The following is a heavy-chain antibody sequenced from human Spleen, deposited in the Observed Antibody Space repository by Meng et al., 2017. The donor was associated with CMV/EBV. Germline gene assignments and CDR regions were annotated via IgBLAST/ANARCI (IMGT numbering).Heavy chain of an antibody. CDR1: GGSFSGYY. V-gene: IGHV4-34*12. CDR3: ARMATRPTDFFDP. D-gene: IGHD5-24*01. Sequence: AVYGGSFSGYYWSWIRQPPGKGLEWIGEIFHSGISNYNPSLKSRVTISVDKSKNQFDLKLTSVTAADTAVYYCARMATRPTDFFDPWGRGTLVTVSS. J-gene: IGHJ5*02. CDR2: IFHSGIS.